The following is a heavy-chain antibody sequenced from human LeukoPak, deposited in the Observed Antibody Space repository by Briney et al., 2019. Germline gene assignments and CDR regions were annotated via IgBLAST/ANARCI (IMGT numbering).Heavy chain of an antibody. CDR3: ARGYGGSSGYFDY. CDR2: ICYDGSNK. D-gene: IGHD4-23*01. CDR1: GFTFSSYG. J-gene: IGHJ4*02. Sequence: GRSLRLSCAASGFTFSSYGMHWVRQAPGKGLERVAVICYDGSNKYYADSVKGRFTISRDKSKNTLDLQMNSLRAEDTAVYYCARGYGGSSGYFDYWGQGTLVTVSS. V-gene: IGHV3-33*01.